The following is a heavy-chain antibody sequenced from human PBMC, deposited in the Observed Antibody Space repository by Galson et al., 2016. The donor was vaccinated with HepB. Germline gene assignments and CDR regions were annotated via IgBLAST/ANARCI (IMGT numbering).Heavy chain of an antibody. J-gene: IGHJ5*02. CDR2: IYPDDSDT. CDR3: ARVVRGVSGFDP. V-gene: IGHV5-51*01. Sequence: VRQMPGKGLECMGIIYPDDSDTRYSPSFQGQVTISADKSISTAYLQWSSLKASDTAMYYCARVVRGVSGFDPWGQGTLVTVSS. D-gene: IGHD3-10*01.